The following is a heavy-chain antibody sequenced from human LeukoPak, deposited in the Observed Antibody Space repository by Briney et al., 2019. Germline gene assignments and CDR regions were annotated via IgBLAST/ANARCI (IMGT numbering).Heavy chain of an antibody. CDR3: ARELCSGGSCNAAFDI. V-gene: IGHV4-34*01. CDR1: GGSFSGYY. CDR2: INHSGST. J-gene: IGHJ3*02. D-gene: IGHD2-15*01. Sequence: SESLSLTCAVYGGSFSGYYWSWIRQPPGKGLEWSGEINHSGSTNYNPSLKSRVTISVDTSKNQFSLKLSSVTAADTAVYYCARELCSGGSCNAAFDIWGQGTIVTVSS.